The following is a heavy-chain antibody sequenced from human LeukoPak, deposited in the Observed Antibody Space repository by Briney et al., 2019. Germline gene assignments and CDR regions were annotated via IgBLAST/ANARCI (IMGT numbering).Heavy chain of an antibody. CDR1: GGSISSGGYY. D-gene: IGHD3-3*01. J-gene: IGHJ4*02. Sequence: PSQTLSLTCTVSGGSISSGGYYWSWIRQHPGKGLEWIGYIYYSGSTYYNPSLKSRVTISVDTSKNQFSLKLSSVTAADTAVYYCARGVLYYDFWSGLKLFDYWGQGTLVTVSS. CDR3: ARGVLYYDFWSGLKLFDY. V-gene: IGHV4-31*03. CDR2: IYYSGST.